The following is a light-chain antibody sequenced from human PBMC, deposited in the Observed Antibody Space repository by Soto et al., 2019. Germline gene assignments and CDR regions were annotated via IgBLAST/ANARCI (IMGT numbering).Light chain of an antibody. Sequence: QSALTQPASVSGSPGQSITISCTGTSSDVGSSNYVSWYQQHPGKAPKLMIYDVSNRPSGVSNRFSGSKSGNTASLTISGLQAEDEADYYCGSYTSSSTLYVFGTGTKLTVL. CDR3: GSYTSSSTLYV. V-gene: IGLV2-14*01. CDR1: SSDVGSSNY. CDR2: DVS. J-gene: IGLJ1*01.